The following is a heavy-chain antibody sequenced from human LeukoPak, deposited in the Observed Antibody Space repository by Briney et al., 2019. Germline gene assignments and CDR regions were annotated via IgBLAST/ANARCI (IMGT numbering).Heavy chain of an antibody. J-gene: IGHJ5*02. D-gene: IGHD2-15*01. CDR2: IYYSGST. CDR1: GGSVSSGSYY. V-gene: IGHV4-61*01. Sequence: SETLSLTCTVSGGSVSSGSYYWRWIRQPPGKGLEWIGYIYYSGSTNYNPSLKSRVTISVDTSKNQFSLKLSSVTAADTAVYYCARDSFYCSGGSCYQGWFDPWGQGTLVTVSS. CDR3: ARDSFYCSGGSCYQGWFDP.